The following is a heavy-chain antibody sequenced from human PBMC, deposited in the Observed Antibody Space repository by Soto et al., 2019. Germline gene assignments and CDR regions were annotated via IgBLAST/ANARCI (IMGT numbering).Heavy chain of an antibody. J-gene: IGHJ5*02. V-gene: IGHV3-33*01. D-gene: IGHD6-19*01. CDR1: GFRLREYA. CDR3: VRAEKATTGSHGWTAA. CDR2: VWTDGSTE. Sequence: GGSLRLSCEASGFRLREYAMHWVRQSPDKGREWVAVVWTDGSTEFYADSVAGRFTISRANSKNTVDLQMNRLRAEDTAMNFCVRAEKATTGSHGWTAAWGQGTPVTVSS.